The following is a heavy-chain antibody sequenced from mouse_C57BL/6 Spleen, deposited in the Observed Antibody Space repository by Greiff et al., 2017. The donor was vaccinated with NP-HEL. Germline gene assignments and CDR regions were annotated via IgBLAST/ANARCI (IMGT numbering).Heavy chain of an antibody. CDR3: AKALYDYEDAMDY. V-gene: IGHV1-76*01. D-gene: IGHD2-4*01. Sequence: QVQLQQSGAELVRPGASVKLSCKASGYTFTDYYINWVKQRPGQGLEWIARIYPGSGNTYYNEKFKGKATLTAEKSSSTAYMQLSSLTSEDSAVYFCAKALYDYEDAMDYWGQGTSVTVSS. CDR2: IYPGSGNT. CDR1: GYTFTDYY. J-gene: IGHJ4*01.